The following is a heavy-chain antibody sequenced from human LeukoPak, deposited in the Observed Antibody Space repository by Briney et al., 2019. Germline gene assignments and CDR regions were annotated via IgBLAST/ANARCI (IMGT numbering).Heavy chain of an antibody. CDR2: ISSNGGST. CDR1: GFTFSSYA. V-gene: IGHV3-64*01. J-gene: IGHJ6*03. Sequence: PGGPLRLSCAASGFTFSSYAMHWVRQAPGKGLEYVSAISSNGGSTYYANSVKGRFTISRDNSKNTLYLQMGSLRAEDMAVYYCARSTDPYCSSTSCAPNYYYYYMDVWGKGTTVTVSS. D-gene: IGHD2-2*01. CDR3: ARSTDPYCSSTSCAPNYYYYYMDV.